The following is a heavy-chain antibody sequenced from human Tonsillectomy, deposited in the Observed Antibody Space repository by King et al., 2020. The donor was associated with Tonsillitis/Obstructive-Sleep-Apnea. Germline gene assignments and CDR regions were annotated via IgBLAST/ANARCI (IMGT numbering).Heavy chain of an antibody. D-gene: IGHD2-2*03. J-gene: IGHJ5*02. CDR3: ARGGMDIVVVPAAITWFDP. V-gene: IGHV1-2*06. Sequence: VQLVESGAEVKKPGASVKVSCKASGYTFTGYYMHWVRQAPGQGLEWMGRINPNSGGTNYAQKFQGRVIMTRDTSISTAYMELSRLRSDDTAVYYCARGGMDIVVVPAAITWFDPWGQGTLVTVSS. CDR2: INPNSGGT. CDR1: GYTFTGYY.